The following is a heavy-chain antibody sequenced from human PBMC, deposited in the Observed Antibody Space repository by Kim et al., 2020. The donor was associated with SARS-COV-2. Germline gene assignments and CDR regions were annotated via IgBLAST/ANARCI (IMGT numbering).Heavy chain of an antibody. CDR3: ARGGITMVRGVHINWFDP. J-gene: IGHJ5*02. Sequence: KGRLTISRDNAKNTLYLQMNSLGAEDTEVYYCARGGITMVRGVHINWFDPWGQGTLVTVSS. D-gene: IGHD3-10*01. V-gene: IGHV3-30*07.